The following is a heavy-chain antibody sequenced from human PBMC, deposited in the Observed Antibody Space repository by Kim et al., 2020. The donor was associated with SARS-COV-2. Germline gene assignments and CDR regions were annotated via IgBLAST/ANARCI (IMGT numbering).Heavy chain of an antibody. Sequence: SETLSLTCTVSGGSISSYYWSWIRQPPGKGLEWIGYIYYSGSTNYNPSLKSRVTISVDTSKNQFSLELSSVTAADTAVYYCASDSSGYKGVDAFDIWGQGKMVTISS. CDR2: IYYSGST. CDR1: GGSISSYY. J-gene: IGHJ3*02. V-gene: IGHV4-59*13. D-gene: IGHD3-22*01. CDR3: ASDSSGYKGVDAFDI.